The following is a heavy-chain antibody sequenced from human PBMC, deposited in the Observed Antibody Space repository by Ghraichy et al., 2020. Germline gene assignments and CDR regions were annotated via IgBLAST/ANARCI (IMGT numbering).Heavy chain of an antibody. J-gene: IGHJ4*02. Sequence: GGSLRLSCEASGFTFRDYNMNWVRQAPGKGLEWVAAIISGDYFYYADSVMGRFTISRDNAKNSLYLQMNSLGVEDTAVYYCARDACITCLLDSWGQGILVTVSS. CDR2: IISGDYF. CDR3: ARDACITCLLDS. CDR1: GFTFRDYN. V-gene: IGHV3-69-1*01. D-gene: IGHD3-10*01.